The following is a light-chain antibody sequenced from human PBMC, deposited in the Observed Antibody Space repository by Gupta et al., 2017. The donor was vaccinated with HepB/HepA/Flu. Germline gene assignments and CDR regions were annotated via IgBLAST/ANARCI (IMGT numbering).Light chain of an antibody. J-gene: IGLJ2*01. CDR2: GND. CDR3: QSYDDTLSGHVV. CDR1: SSNTGAGYD. Sequence: QSVLTQPPSVSGAPGQRVTISCTGSSSNTGAGYDVHWYQQLPGTPPKLLIYGNDNRPSGVPDRFSCSKSGTSASLAITGLQAEDEGDYYCQSYDDTLSGHVVFGGGTKLTVL. V-gene: IGLV1-40*01.